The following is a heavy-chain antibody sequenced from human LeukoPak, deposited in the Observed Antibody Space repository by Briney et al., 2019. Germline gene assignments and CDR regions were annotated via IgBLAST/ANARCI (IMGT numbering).Heavy chain of an antibody. D-gene: IGHD4-17*01. CDR3: AIPDYGGYWDYGMDV. CDR2: IYPGDSDT. CDR1: GYSFTSYW. V-gene: IGHV5-51*01. J-gene: IGHJ6*02. Sequence: GESLKISCKGSGYSFTSYWIGWVRQMPGKGLEWMGIIYPGDSDTRYSPSFQGQVTISADKSISTAYLQWSSLKASDTAMYYCAIPDYGGYWDYGMDVWGQGTTVTVSS.